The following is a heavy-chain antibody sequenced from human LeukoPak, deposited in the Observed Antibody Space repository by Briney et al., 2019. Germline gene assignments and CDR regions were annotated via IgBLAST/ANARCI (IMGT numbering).Heavy chain of an antibody. CDR3: ARDLWFGELQADY. J-gene: IGHJ4*02. CDR2: ISSSSSYI. V-gene: IGHV3-21*01. CDR1: GFTFSSYS. Sequence: GGSLRLSCAASGFTFSSYSMNWVRQAPGKGLEWVSSISSSSSYIYYADSMKGRFTISRDNAKNSLYLQMNSLRAEDTAVYYCARDLWFGELQADYWGQGTLVTVSS. D-gene: IGHD3-10*01.